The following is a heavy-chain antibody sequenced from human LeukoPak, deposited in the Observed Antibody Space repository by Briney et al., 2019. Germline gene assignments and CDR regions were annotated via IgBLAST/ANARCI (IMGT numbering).Heavy chain of an antibody. J-gene: IGHJ4*02. CDR2: INPNNGGT. Sequence: ASVKVSCKASGYTFTGYYMHWVRQAPGQGLEWMGWINPNNGGTDYAQKFQGRVTMTRDTSISTAYMELNRLRSEDTAVYYCARDPYSNYFDYWGQGTLVTVSS. CDR3: ARDPYSNYFDY. V-gene: IGHV1-2*02. CDR1: GYTFTGYY. D-gene: IGHD5-18*01.